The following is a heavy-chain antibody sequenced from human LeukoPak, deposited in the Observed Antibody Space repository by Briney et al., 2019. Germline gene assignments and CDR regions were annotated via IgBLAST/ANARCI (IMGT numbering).Heavy chain of an antibody. J-gene: IGHJ4*02. CDR1: GFTFSSYA. D-gene: IGHD6-6*01. CDR3: AKNREYSSSFLDY. Sequence: GGSLRLSCAASGFTFSSYAMSWVRQAPGRGLEWVSAISGSGGSTYYADSVKGRFTISRDNSKNTLYLQMNSLRAEDTAVYYCAKNREYSSSFLDYWGQGTLVTVSS. CDR2: ISGSGGST. V-gene: IGHV3-23*01.